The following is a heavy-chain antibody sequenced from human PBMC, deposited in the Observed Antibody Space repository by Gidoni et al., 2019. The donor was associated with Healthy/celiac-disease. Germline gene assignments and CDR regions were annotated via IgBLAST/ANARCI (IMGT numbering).Heavy chain of an antibody. Sequence: QLQLQESGPGLVKPSETLSLTCTVSGGSISSSSYYWGWIRQPPGKGLEWIGSIYYSGSTYYNPSLKSRVTISVDTSKNQFSLKLSSVTAADTAVYYCARGIAAAARGIEFDYWGQGTLVTVSS. D-gene: IGHD6-13*01. CDR1: GGSISSSSYY. CDR3: ARGIAAAARGIEFDY. J-gene: IGHJ4*02. V-gene: IGHV4-39*01. CDR2: IYYSGST.